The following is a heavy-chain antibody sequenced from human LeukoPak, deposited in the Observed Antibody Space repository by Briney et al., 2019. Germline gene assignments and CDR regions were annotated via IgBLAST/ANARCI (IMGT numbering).Heavy chain of an antibody. Sequence: ASVKVSCKASGYTFTGYYMHWVRQAPGQGLEWMGRINPTSGGTNYAQKFQGRVTMTRDTSISTAYMELSRLRSDDTAVYYCARDQELELLHYWGQGTLVTVSS. CDR1: GYTFTGYY. CDR2: INPTSGGT. J-gene: IGHJ4*02. V-gene: IGHV1-2*06. D-gene: IGHD1-7*01. CDR3: ARDQELELLHY.